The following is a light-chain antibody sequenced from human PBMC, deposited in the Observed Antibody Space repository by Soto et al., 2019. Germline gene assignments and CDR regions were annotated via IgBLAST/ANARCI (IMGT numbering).Light chain of an antibody. Sequence: DIVMTQSPDSLAVSLGERATINCKSSQSVLFSPNNKNYLAWYQQKPGQPPKLLIYWASTRESGVPDRFSGSGSGTDFTLTISSLQAEDVAFYYCQQYHSAPQTFGQGTKVKIK. CDR2: WAS. CDR3: QQYHSAPQT. J-gene: IGKJ1*01. V-gene: IGKV4-1*01. CDR1: QSVLFSPNNKNY.